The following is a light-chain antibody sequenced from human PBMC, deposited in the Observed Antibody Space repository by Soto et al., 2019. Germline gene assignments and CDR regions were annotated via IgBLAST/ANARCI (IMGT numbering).Light chain of an antibody. Sequence: DIVVTQSPATLSVSPGERATLSCRASQSVSSSSLAWYQQKRGQAPRLLIYDASNRATGIPARFSGSGSGTDFTLTISSLEPEDFGLYYCQQRSDWFTFGQGTRLEIK. CDR2: DAS. CDR1: QSVSSSS. V-gene: IGKV3D-20*02. J-gene: IGKJ5*01. CDR3: QQRSDWFT.